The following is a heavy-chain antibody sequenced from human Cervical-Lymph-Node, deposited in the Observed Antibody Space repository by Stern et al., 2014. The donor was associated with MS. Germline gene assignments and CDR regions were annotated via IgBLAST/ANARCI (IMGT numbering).Heavy chain of an antibody. CDR2: ISYDGSKK. D-gene: IGHD6-13*01. V-gene: IGHV3-30*01. Sequence: VQLVESGGGVVQPGRSLRLSCAASGFTFSSYAMNWVRQAPGKGLEWVAVISYDGSKKYFADSVKGRFTISRDNSMHTLYLQMNSLRAEDTAVYYCAREMIAAAGTIPFDYWGQGTLVTVSS. CDR3: AREMIAAAGTIPFDY. J-gene: IGHJ4*02. CDR1: GFTFSSYA.